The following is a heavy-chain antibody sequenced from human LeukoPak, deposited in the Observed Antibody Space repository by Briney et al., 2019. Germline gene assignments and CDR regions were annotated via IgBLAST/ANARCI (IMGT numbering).Heavy chain of an antibody. D-gene: IGHD6-25*01. J-gene: IGHJ4*02. Sequence: KPSETLSLTCTVSGGSISSSSYYWGWIRQPPGKGLEWIGNIYYSGSTYYNPSLKSRVTISVDTSKNQFSLKLSSVTAADTAGYYCATVPLKIWSGSDYWGQGTLVTVSS. V-gene: IGHV4-39*01. CDR1: GGSISSSSYY. CDR3: ATVPLKIWSGSDY. CDR2: IYYSGST.